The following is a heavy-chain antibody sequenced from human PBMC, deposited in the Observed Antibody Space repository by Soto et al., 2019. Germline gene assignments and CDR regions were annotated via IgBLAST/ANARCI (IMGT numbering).Heavy chain of an antibody. V-gene: IGHV3-15*07. Sequence: EVQLVESGGGLVEPGGSLRLSCSGSGFPFSNAWINWVRHVPGKGLEWVGRIKSRALGGTTDFAAHIRGRFAITRDDSRNVAYMQMNSLHTEDTAIYYCTTDSYSSMVVVRFDSWGHGSLVTVSS. CDR2: IKSRALGGTT. J-gene: IGHJ4*01. D-gene: IGHD2-15*01. CDR3: TTDSYSSMVVVRFDS. CDR1: GFPFSNAW.